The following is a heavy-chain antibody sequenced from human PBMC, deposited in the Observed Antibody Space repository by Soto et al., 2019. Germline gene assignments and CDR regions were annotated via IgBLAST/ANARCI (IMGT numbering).Heavy chain of an antibody. J-gene: IGHJ6*02. D-gene: IGHD1-20*01. CDR3: ATTTDRYNWAIGPSFYYYYGMDV. CDR1: GYRFSTYW. V-gene: IGHV5-51*01. CDR2: IFPDDSET. Sequence: PGESLKISCKGIGYRFSTYWIAWVRQMPGKGLEWMGTIFPDDSETRYSPTFQGQVTISADKSISTAYLQWRSLKASDSAIYYCATTTDRYNWAIGPSFYYYYGMDVWGQGTTVTVSS.